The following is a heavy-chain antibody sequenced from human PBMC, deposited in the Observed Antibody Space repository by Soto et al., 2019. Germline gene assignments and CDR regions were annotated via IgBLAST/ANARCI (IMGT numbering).Heavy chain of an antibody. CDR2: IIPIFGTA. V-gene: IGHV1-69*13. Sequence: ASVKVSCKASGGTFSSYAISWVRQAPGQGLEWMGGIIPIFGTANYAQKFQGRVTITADESTSTAYMELSSLRSEDTAVYYCAREPGYSNAQFFDYWGQGTLVTVSS. J-gene: IGHJ4*02. CDR3: AREPGYSNAQFFDY. D-gene: IGHD4-4*01. CDR1: GGTFSSYA.